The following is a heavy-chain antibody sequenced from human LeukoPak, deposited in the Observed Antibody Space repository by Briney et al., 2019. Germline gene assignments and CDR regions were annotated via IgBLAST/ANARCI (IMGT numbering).Heavy chain of an antibody. CDR3: ARDYYDFWRGYYYYYMDV. Sequence: SQTLSLTCTVSGRSISSGSYYWSWIRQPAGKGLEWIGRIYTSGSTNYNPSLKSRVTISVDTSKNQFSLKLSSVTAADTAVYYCARDYYDFWRGYYYYYMDVWGKGTTVTVSS. V-gene: IGHV4-61*02. D-gene: IGHD3-3*01. CDR2: IYTSGST. J-gene: IGHJ6*03. CDR1: GRSISSGSYY.